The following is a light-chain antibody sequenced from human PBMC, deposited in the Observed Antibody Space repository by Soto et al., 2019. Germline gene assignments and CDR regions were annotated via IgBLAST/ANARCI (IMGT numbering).Light chain of an antibody. J-gene: IGKJ1*01. CDR1: QSVSGSY. V-gene: IGKV3-20*01. Sequence: EIVFTQSPCTLYLSRGERATLSCRASQSVSGSYLAWYQQKPGQAPRLLIYGASSRATGILDTVSGSGSGTDFSPSISIAEPRGFIGCYCHQYGSSFGQGTK. CDR2: GAS. CDR3: HQYGSS.